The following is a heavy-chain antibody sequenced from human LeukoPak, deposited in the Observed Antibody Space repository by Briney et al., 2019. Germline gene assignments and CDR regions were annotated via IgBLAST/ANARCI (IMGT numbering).Heavy chain of an antibody. D-gene: IGHD6-19*01. Sequence: SETLSLTCTVSGGSISSSSYYWGWIRQPPGKGLEWIGSIYYSGSTYYNPSLKSRVTISVDTSKNQFSLKLSSVTAADTAVYYCARDLIAVAGTRWVDYMDVWGKGTTVTVSS. J-gene: IGHJ6*03. CDR1: GGSISSSSYY. V-gene: IGHV4-39*02. CDR2: IYYSGST. CDR3: ARDLIAVAGTRWVDYMDV.